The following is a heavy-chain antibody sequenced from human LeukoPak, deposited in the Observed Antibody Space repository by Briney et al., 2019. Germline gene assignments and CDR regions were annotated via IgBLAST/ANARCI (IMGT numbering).Heavy chain of an antibody. CDR1: GFTFSSYA. D-gene: IGHD6-6*01. J-gene: IGHJ6*02. CDR2: ISGSGGST. V-gene: IGHV3-23*01. Sequence: GGSLRLSCAASGFTFSSYAMSWVRQAPGKGLEGVSAISGSGGSTYYADSVKGRFNISRDNSKNTLYLQMNSLKAEDTAVYYCAKGTSSSAYYYYGMDVWGQGTTVTVSS. CDR3: AKGTSSSAYYYYGMDV.